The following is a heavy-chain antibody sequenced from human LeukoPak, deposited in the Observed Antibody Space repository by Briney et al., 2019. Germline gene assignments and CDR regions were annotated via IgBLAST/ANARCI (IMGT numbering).Heavy chain of an antibody. J-gene: IGHJ4*02. CDR1: VFTLSRLE. V-gene: IGHV3-48*03. CDR2: ICKSGNTI. CDR3: ARDFFGKTPMVVY. D-gene: IGHD5-18*01. Sequence: GGSLRLSCAPSVFTLSRLENKLVPHAPGKGLEGVLYICKSGNTIYYAHSVRGRYPISRDNAKNSLYLQMNGLGAEDTAVYYCARDFFGKTPMVVYWGQGTLVTVSS.